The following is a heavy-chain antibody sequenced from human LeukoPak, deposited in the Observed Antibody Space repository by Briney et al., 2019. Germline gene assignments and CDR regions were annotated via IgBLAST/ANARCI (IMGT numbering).Heavy chain of an antibody. D-gene: IGHD6-19*01. CDR3: ARDSNTGWYHNC. Sequence: GGSLRLSCAASGFTVSSNYMSWVRQAPGKGLEWVSVIYSGGNTYYADSVKGRFTISRDNSKNTVFLQMNSLRAEDTAVYYCARDSNTGWYHNCWGQGTMVTVSS. CDR1: GFTVSSNY. V-gene: IGHV3-53*01. J-gene: IGHJ3*01. CDR2: IYSGGNT.